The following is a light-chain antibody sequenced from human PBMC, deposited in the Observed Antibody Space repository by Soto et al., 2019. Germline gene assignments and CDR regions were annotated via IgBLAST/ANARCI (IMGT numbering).Light chain of an antibody. J-gene: IGKJ4*01. CDR2: SAS. V-gene: IGKV1-39*01. CDR3: QQANSFPLT. CDR1: QSISSSF. Sequence: DIQMTQSPSSLSASVGDRVTITCRASQSISSSFLNWYQQKPGKAPKLLIFSASSLQSGVPSRFSGSGSGTDFTLTISSLQPEDFAIYYCQQANSFPLTFGGGTKVDIK.